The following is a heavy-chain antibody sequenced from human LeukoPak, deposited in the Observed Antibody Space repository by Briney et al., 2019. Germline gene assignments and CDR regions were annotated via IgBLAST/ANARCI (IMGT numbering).Heavy chain of an antibody. CDR2: ISSSSSYI. D-gene: IGHD3-9*01. CDR1: GFTFSSYS. CDR3: ARVDILTGLYYFDY. V-gene: IGHV3-21*01. J-gene: IGHJ4*02. Sequence: GGSLRLSCAASGFTFSSYSMNWVRQAPGKGLEWVSSISSSSSYIYYADSVKGRFTISRDNVKNSLYLQMNSLRAEDTAVYYCARVDILTGLYYFDYWGQGTLVTVSS.